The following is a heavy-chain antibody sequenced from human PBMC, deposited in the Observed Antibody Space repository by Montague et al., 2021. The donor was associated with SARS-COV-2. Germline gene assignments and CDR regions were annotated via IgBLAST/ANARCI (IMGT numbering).Heavy chain of an antibody. V-gene: IGHV4-34*01. Sequence: SETLSLTCCGLGSWFTGVDWTWTRQHPGKALEWIVESNDKGNSNYNPSLKNRVTISVDKSKNQISLKLTSVTAADTATYYCARGQVTVFAILIAFPAAGAIDVWGQGTTVIVS. J-gene: IGHJ3*01. D-gene: IGHD3-16*01. CDR1: GSWFTGVD. CDR3: ARGQVTVFAILIAFPAAGAIDV. CDR2: SNDKGNS.